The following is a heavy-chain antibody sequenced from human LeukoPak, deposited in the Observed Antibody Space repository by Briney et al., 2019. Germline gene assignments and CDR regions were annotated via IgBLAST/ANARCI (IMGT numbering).Heavy chain of an antibody. D-gene: IGHD2-15*01. CDR2: ISSSGSTI. Sequence: GGSLRLSCAASGFTFSSYEMNWVRQAPGKGLGWVSYISSSGSTIYYADSVKGRFTISRDNAKNSLYLQMNSLRAEDTALYYCARVGDLLGYCSGGSCLDFDSWGQGTLVTVSS. CDR1: GFTFSSYE. CDR3: ARVGDLLGYCSGGSCLDFDS. V-gene: IGHV3-48*03. J-gene: IGHJ4*02.